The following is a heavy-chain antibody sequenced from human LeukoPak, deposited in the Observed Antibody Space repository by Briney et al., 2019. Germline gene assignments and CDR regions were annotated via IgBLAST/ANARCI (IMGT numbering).Heavy chain of an antibody. CDR3: ARADRLDGAPYLIGP. V-gene: IGHV1-2*02. D-gene: IGHD2-21*01. Sequence: EASVKVSCKTSGYTFTDYYMHWVRQAPGQGLEWMGWINPNSGVISSAQKFRGRVTMTRDTSITTVYMEVRWQTSDDTAIYYCARADRLDGAPYLIGPWGQGTLVTVSS. CDR1: GYTFTDYY. J-gene: IGHJ5*02. CDR2: INPNSGVI.